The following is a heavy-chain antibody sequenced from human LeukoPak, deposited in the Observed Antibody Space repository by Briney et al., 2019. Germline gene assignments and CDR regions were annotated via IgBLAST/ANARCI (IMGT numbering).Heavy chain of an antibody. J-gene: IGHJ6*03. Sequence: KPSETLSLTCTVSGGSISSGDYYWSWIRQPPGKGLEWIGYIYYSGSTYYNPSLKSRVTISVDTSKNQFSLKLSSVTAADTAVYYCARGYYGSGSYTLYYYYYMDVWGKGTTVTVSS. V-gene: IGHV4-30-4*01. CDR3: ARGYYGSGSYTLYYYYYMDV. D-gene: IGHD3-10*01. CDR2: IYYSGST. CDR1: GGSISSGDYY.